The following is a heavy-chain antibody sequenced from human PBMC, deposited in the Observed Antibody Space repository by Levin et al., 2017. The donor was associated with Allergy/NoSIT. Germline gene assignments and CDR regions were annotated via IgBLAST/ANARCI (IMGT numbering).Heavy chain of an antibody. CDR2: IYHSGST. D-gene: IGHD3-22*01. CDR3: ARVVVKRASSGYYYEAFDI. J-gene: IGHJ3*02. CDR1: GGSISSGGYS. Sequence: SQTLSLTCAVSGGSISSGGYSWSWIRQPPGKGLEWIGYIYHSGSTYYNPSLKSRVTISVDRSKNQFSLKLSSVTAADTAVYYCARVVVKRASSGYYYEAFDIWGQGTMVTVSS. V-gene: IGHV4-30-2*01.